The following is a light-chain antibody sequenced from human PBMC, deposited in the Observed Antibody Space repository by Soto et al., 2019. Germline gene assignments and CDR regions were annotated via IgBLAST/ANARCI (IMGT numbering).Light chain of an antibody. V-gene: IGLV2-14*01. CDR3: SSYRASNIPYV. CDR2: DVS. Sequence: QSALTQPDSVSGSPGQSITISCTGTSNDIGDHEYVSWYQQYPGKVPRLLIYDVSYRSSGVSNRFSGSKSGNTASLTISRLQAEDEADYYCSSYRASNIPYVFGTGTQLTVL. CDR1: SNDIGDHEY. J-gene: IGLJ1*01.